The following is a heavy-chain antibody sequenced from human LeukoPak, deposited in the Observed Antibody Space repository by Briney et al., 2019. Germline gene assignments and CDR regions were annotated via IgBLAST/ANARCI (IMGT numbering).Heavy chain of an antibody. CDR1: GFTFSSYG. V-gene: IGHV3-30*18. Sequence: GRSLRLSCAASGFTFSSYGMRWVRQAPGKGLEWVAVISYDGINKFYVDSVKGRFTISKNTLYLQMNSLRTEDTAVYYCAKDWYSYSYRIPEWWGQGTLVTVSS. CDR2: ISYDGINK. J-gene: IGHJ4*02. D-gene: IGHD5-18*01. CDR3: AKDWYSYSYRIPEW.